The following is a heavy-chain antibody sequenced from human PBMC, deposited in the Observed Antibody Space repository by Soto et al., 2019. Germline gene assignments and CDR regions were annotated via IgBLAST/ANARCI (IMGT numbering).Heavy chain of an antibody. CDR1: GFTFSSYS. J-gene: IGHJ4*02. V-gene: IGHV3-21*01. CDR2: ISSSSSYI. Sequence: GGSLRLSCAASGFTFSSYSMNWVRQAPGKGLEWVSSISSSSSYIYYPDSVKGRFTISRDNAKNSLYLQMNSLRAEDTAVYYCARSSGGEQWQSDYWGQGTLVTVSS. CDR3: ARSSGGEQWQSDY. D-gene: IGHD6-19*01.